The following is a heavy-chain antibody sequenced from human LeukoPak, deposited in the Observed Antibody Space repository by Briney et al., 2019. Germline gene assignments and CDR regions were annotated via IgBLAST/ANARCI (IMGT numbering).Heavy chain of an antibody. CDR1: GFTFSDQW. V-gene: IGHV3-74*03. CDR2: INGDGSST. J-gene: IGHJ4*02. CDR3: VKGAPFDY. D-gene: IGHD4/OR15-4a*01. Sequence: GGSLRPSCAASGFTFSDQWMHWVRQGPERGLVWVSRINGDGSSTAYADFVKGRFTISRDNARNTLSLQMNSLRIEDTAIYYCVKGAPFDYWGRGTLVAASS.